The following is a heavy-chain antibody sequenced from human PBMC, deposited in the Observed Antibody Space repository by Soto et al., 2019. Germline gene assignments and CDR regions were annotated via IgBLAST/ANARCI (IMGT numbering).Heavy chain of an antibody. V-gene: IGHV3-23*01. Sequence: EVQLLESGGGLVQPGGSLSLSCAASGFTFSNYAMSWVRQAPGKGLQWVSGISDSGGRTNYADSVKGRFTISRTTSKNTVHLQMSSVRAEDTAVYYCVIARQQCSPYICYTADYWGQGTLVTVSS. CDR1: GFTFSNYA. CDR3: VIARQQCSPYICYTADY. D-gene: IGHD2-15*01. J-gene: IGHJ4*02. CDR2: ISDSGGRT.